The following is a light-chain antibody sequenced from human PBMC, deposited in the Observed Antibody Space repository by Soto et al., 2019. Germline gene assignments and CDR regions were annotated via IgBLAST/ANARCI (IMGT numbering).Light chain of an antibody. V-gene: IGLV1-40*01. CDR1: SSNIGAGYD. CDR2: GNS. Sequence: QSVLTQPPSVSGAPGQRVTISCTGSSSNIGAGYDVHWYQQLPGTAPKLLIYGNSNRPSGVPDRFSGSKSGTSASLAITGLQAEDEADYYCQSYDSSVEAVFGGGTQLTVL. CDR3: QSYDSSVEAV. J-gene: IGLJ7*01.